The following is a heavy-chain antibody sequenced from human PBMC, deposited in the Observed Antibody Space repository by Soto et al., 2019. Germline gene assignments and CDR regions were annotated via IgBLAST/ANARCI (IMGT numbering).Heavy chain of an antibody. V-gene: IGHV4-59*01. CDR3: ARSSVYYESSGYGLSWFDP. Sequence: PSETLSLTCTVSGGSISSYYWSWIRQPPGKGLEWIGYIYYSGSTNYNPSLKSRVTISVDTSKNQFSLKLSSVTAADTAVYYCARSSVYYESSGYGLSWFDPWGQGTLVTVSS. D-gene: IGHD3-22*01. CDR1: GGSISSYY. J-gene: IGHJ5*02. CDR2: IYYSGST.